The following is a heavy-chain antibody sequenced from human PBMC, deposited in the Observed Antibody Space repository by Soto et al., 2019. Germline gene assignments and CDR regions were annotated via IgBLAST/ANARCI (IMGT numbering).Heavy chain of an antibody. D-gene: IGHD3-3*01. V-gene: IGHV1-69*01. CDR2: IIPIFGTA. Sequence: GQGLEWMGGIIPIFGTANYAQKFQGRVTITADESTSTAYMELSSLRSEDTALYYCARDYDFSIGPGGYCGPGTLVTVSS. J-gene: IGHJ4*02. CDR3: ARDYDFSIGPGGY.